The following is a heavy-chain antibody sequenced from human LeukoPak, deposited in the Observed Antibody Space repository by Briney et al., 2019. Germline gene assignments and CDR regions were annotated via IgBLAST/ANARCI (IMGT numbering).Heavy chain of an antibody. CDR1: GFTFSSYW. CDR3: ASERWLQY. CDR2: INNDGSST. Sequence: PGGSLRLSCAASGFTFSSYWMHWVRQAPGKGLVWVSRINNDGSSTNYADSVKGRFTISGDNAKNTLYLQMNSLRAEDTGVFYCASERWLQYWGQGTLVTISS. V-gene: IGHV3-74*01. D-gene: IGHD5-24*01. J-gene: IGHJ4*02.